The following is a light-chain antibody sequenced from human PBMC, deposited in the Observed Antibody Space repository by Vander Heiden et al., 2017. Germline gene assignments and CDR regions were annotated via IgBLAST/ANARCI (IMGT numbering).Light chain of an antibody. CDR3: QQSYSSPRT. CDR2: AAS. J-gene: IGKJ1*01. CDR1: QSIINY. Sequence: DTQSTQSPSSLSASVGDRVTIACRASQSIINYLNWYQQKPGKAPKLLIYAASSLQSGVPSRFSGSGSGTDFTLSISSLQPEDFATYYCQQSYSSPRTFGQGTKVEIK. V-gene: IGKV1-39*01.